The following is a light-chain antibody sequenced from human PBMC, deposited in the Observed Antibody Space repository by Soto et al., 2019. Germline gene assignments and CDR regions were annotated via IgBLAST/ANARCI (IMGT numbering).Light chain of an antibody. CDR1: QGISSY. J-gene: IGKJ1*01. CDR2: DVS. V-gene: IGKV1-5*01. CDR3: QQYHGFSRT. Sequence: DIQLTQSPSFLSASVGDRVTITCRASQGISSYLAWYQQKPGKAPDLLISDVSKLERGVASRFSGSGSGTEFTLTISRMQPDDLATYYCQQYHGFSRTFGQGTKVDI.